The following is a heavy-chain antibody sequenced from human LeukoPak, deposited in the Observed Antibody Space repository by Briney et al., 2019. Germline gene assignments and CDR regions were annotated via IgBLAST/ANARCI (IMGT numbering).Heavy chain of an antibody. Sequence: ASVKVSCKASGYTFTSYGISWVRQAPGQGLEWMGWISAYNGNTNYAQKLQGRVTMTTDTSTSTAYMELRSLRSDDTAVYYCASHSQHHYDILTGHGAFDIWGQGTMVTVSS. CDR1: GYTFTSYG. CDR3: ASHSQHHYDILTGHGAFDI. J-gene: IGHJ3*02. D-gene: IGHD3-9*01. V-gene: IGHV1-18*01. CDR2: ISAYNGNT.